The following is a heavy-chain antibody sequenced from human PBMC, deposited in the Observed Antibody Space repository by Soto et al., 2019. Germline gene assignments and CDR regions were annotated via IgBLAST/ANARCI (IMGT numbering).Heavy chain of an antibody. D-gene: IGHD1-26*01. CDR3: ARGLISGSHYSGGWYYFDS. V-gene: IGHV4-34*01. Sequence: QVQLQQSGAGLLKPSETLSLTCDVYGGSFSGYIWTWIRQTPGKGLQWIGQINHSGSANYNPSLKSRATIPVHTSKSPFSLELNSVTAADTAVYYCARGLISGSHYSGGWYYFDSWGQGTQVTVSS. CDR2: INHSGSA. CDR1: GGSFSGYI. J-gene: IGHJ4*02.